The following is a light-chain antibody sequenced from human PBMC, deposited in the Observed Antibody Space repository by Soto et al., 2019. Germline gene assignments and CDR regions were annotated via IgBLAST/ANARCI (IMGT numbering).Light chain of an antibody. J-gene: IGKJ1*01. CDR2: GAS. CDR1: QSVASSS. V-gene: IGKV3-20*01. Sequence: EIVLTQSPGTLSLSPGERATLSCSASQSVASSSIAWYQQRLGQAPRLLIYGASNRATGIPDRFSGSGSGTDFTLTFSRLDPEDFAVYYCQHYGGSQGTFGQGTKVDIK. CDR3: QHYGGSQGT.